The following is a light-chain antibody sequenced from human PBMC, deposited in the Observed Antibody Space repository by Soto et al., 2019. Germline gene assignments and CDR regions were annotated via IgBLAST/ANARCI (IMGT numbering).Light chain of an antibody. CDR1: QSISSW. V-gene: IGKV1-5*03. CDR2: KAY. CDR3: QQYHTWWT. J-gene: IGKJ1*01. Sequence: DIQMTQSPSTLSASVGDRVTITCRASQSISSWLAWYQQKPGKAPKILIYKAYSLESGVPSRFSGSGSGTEFTLTISSLQPYDFATYYCQQYHTWWTFGQGTKVEI.